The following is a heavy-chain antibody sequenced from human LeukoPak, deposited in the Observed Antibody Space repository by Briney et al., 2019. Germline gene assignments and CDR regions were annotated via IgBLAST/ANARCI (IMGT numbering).Heavy chain of an antibody. V-gene: IGHV4-4*09. D-gene: IGHD5-24*01. J-gene: IGHJ4*02. CDR2: IYTSGST. CDR1: GGTVSSYY. Sequence: PSETLSLTCTVSGGTVSSYYWSWIRQPPGKGLEWIGYIYTSGSTNYNPSLKSRVTISVDTSKNQFSLKLSSVTAADTAVYYCARQDGYNCFDYWGQGTLVTVSS. CDR3: ARQDGYNCFDY.